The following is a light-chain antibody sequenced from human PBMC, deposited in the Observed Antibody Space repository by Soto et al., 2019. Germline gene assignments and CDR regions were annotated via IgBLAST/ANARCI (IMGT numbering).Light chain of an antibody. J-gene: IGLJ1*01. CDR3: SSYPTPSTSV. Sequence: QSVLTQPASVSGSPGQSITISCTGTSSDVGGYNYVSWYQQHPGKAHKLMIYDVSNRPSGVSNRFSGAKSGNTASLTIFGLQAEEEDDYYCSSYPTPSTSVFRTGPKLTVL. CDR1: SSDVGGYNY. V-gene: IGLV2-14*01. CDR2: DVS.